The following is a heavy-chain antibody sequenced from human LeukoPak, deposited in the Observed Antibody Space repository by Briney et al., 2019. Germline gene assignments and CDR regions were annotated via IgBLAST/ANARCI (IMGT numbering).Heavy chain of an antibody. D-gene: IGHD2-2*02. J-gene: IGHJ5*02. CDR1: GGSISSYY. CDR3: ARDRCSSTSCHTNWFDP. V-gene: IGHV4-59*01. Sequence: SETLSLTCTVSGGSISSYYWSWIRQPPGKGLEWIGYIYYSGSTNYNPSLKSRVTISVDTSKNQFSLKLSSVTAADTAVYYCARDRCSSTSCHTNWFDPWGREPWSPSPQ. CDR2: IYYSGST.